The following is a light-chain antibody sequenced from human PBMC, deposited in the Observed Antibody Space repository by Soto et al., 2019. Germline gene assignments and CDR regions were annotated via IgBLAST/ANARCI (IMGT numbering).Light chain of an antibody. CDR1: QRVTSSS. J-gene: IGKJ3*01. CDR3: QQYVSSPFT. CDR2: GSS. Sequence: IVLTQSPGTLSLSPGERLTLSCRASQRVTSSSLAWYQHKPGQAHRLLSYGSSTKATGTPDRFSGSGSGTDLTLTISRLEPEDFAVYYFQQYVSSPFTFGPGTKVDIK. V-gene: IGKV3-20*01.